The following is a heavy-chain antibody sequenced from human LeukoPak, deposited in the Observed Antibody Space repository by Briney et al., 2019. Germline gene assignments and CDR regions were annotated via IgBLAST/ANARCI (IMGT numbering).Heavy chain of an antibody. CDR3: ARDGVGRYYYDSSGFRPHGWFDP. V-gene: IGHV4-61*02. CDR1: GGSITSDTDY. J-gene: IGHJ5*02. CDR2: IYTSGST. D-gene: IGHD3-22*01. Sequence: SETLSLTCTVSGGSITSDTDYWTWIRQPAGRGLEWIGRIYTSGSTNYNPSLKSRVTISVDTSKNQFSLKLSSVTAADTAVYYCARDGVGRYYYDSSGFRPHGWFDPWGQGTLVTVSS.